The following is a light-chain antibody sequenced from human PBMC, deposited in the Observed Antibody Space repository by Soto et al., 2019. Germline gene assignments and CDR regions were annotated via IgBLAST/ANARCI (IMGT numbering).Light chain of an antibody. CDR2: GAS. CDR1: QSVTSN. Sequence: EIVMTQSPATLSVSPGERATLSCRASQSVTSNLAWYQQKPGQAPRLLIYGASTRATGGPARFNGSGSGTEFTLTISSLLSEDFAVYYCQQYNNWPYTVGQGTKLEIK. CDR3: QQYNNWPYT. J-gene: IGKJ2*01. V-gene: IGKV3-15*01.